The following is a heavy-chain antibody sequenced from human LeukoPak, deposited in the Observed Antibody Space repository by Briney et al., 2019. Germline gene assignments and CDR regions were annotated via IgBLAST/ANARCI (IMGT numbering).Heavy chain of an antibody. Sequence: GGSLRLSCAASGFTFSNYGMSWVRQAPGQGPEWVSSISGSGGTTYYADSVKGRFTISRDKSKNTLFLQMNSLRAEDTAVYYCAKEGGRWLQSGYWGQGTLVTVSS. CDR1: GFTFSNYG. D-gene: IGHD5-24*01. J-gene: IGHJ4*02. V-gene: IGHV3-23*01. CDR3: AKEGGRWLQSGY. CDR2: ISGSGGTT.